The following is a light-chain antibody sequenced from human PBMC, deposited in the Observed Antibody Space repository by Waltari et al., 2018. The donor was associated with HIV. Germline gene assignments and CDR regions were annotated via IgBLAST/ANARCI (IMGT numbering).Light chain of an antibody. CDR3: QSYDSSLSGVV. CDR2: GNS. Sequence: QSVLTQPPSVSGAPGQRVTISCTGSSPNIGAGYDVHWYQQLPGTAPKLLIYGNSNRPSGGPDRFSGSKSGTSASLAITGLQAEDEADYYCQSYDSSLSGVVFGGGTKLTVL. V-gene: IGLV1-40*01. CDR1: SPNIGAGYD. J-gene: IGLJ2*01.